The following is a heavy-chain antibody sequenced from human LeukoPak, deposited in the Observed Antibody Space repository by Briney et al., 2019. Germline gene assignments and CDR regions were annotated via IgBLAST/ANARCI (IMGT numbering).Heavy chain of an antibody. CDR3: ARLSMIDTFDI. CDR1: GYSFMTYW. D-gene: IGHD3-22*01. V-gene: IGHV5-51*01. Sequence: GESLKISCQASGYSFMTYWIGWVRQMPGKGLEWMAIIYPGDSDTKYSPSFQDQVTISADKSINTAYLHWRSLKASDTAMYYCARLSMIDTFDIWGLGAVVTVSS. J-gene: IGHJ3*02. CDR2: IYPGDSDT.